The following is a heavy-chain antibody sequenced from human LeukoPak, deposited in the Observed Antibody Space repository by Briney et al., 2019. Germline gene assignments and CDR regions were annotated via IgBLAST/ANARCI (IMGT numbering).Heavy chain of an antibody. CDR1: GFTFSSYG. CDR2: VRSGATP. J-gene: IGHJ4*02. CDR3: ARQVGYCSRGNCYFDS. D-gene: IGHD2-2*01. V-gene: IGHV3-23*01. Sequence: GRSLRLSCAASGFTFSSYGMSWVRQAPGKGLEWVSAVRSGATPYYADSVKGRFTISRDDSKNMLYLQANSLRAEDTAVYYCARQVGYCSRGNCYFDSWGQGTLVTVSS.